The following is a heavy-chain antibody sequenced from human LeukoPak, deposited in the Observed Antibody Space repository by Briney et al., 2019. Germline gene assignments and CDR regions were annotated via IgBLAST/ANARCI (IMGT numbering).Heavy chain of an antibody. CDR1: GFTVSSNY. CDR2: IYSGGST. D-gene: IGHD1-14*01. J-gene: IGHJ4*02. V-gene: IGHV3-53*01. CDR3: ARMGLPPTGFDY. Sequence: GGSLRLSCAASGFTVSSNYMSWVRQAPGTGLEWVSVIYSGGSTYYAGSVKGRFTISRDNSKNTLYLQMNSLRAEDTAVYYCARMGLPPTGFDYWGQGTLVAVSS.